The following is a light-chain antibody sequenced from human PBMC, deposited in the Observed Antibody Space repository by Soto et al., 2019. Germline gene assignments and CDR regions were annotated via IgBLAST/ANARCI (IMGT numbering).Light chain of an antibody. Sequence: EIVLTQSPGTLSLSPGERATLSCRASQSVNSNYVAWYQQKPGQSPRLLIYGASSRATGIPDRFTGSGSGTDFTLTISRLEPEDVAVYYCQQYGSSPWTFGQGTKVEIK. CDR2: GAS. CDR1: QSVNSNY. J-gene: IGKJ1*01. V-gene: IGKV3-20*01. CDR3: QQYGSSPWT.